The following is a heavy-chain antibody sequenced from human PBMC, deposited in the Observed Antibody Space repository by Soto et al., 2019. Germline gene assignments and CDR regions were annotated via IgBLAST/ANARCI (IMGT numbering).Heavy chain of an antibody. CDR3: ARSIVVVTAIDY. J-gene: IGHJ4*02. CDR1: GYTFTSYA. V-gene: IGHV1-3*01. Sequence: ASVKVSCKASGYTFTSYAMHWVRQAPGRRLEWMGWINAGNGNTKYSQKFQGRVTITRDTSASTAYMELSSLRSEDTAVYYCARSIVVVTAIDYWGQGTLVTVSS. CDR2: INAGNGNT. D-gene: IGHD2-21*02.